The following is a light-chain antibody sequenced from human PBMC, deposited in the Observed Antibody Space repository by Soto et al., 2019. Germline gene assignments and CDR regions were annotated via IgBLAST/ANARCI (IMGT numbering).Light chain of an antibody. CDR2: AAS. CDR1: QSISNY. CDR3: QQSFSPLWT. J-gene: IGKJ1*01. V-gene: IGKV1-39*01. Sequence: DLQMTQSPSSLSASVGDRVTITCRASQSISNYLNWYQQKPGKAPKLLIYAASSMQSGVPSRFSGSGSETDFTPTISSLQPDDSATSYCQQSFSPLWTFGQGTKVEV.